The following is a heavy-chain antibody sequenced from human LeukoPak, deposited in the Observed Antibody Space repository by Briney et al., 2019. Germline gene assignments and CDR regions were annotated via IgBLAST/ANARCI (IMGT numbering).Heavy chain of an antibody. Sequence: SVKVSCKASGGTFSSYAISWVRQAPGQGLEWMGGIIPIFVTSNFAQKFQGRVTITADESTSTVYMELSSLRSEDTAVCYCARDQLAARASNWFDPWGQGTLVTVSS. J-gene: IGHJ5*02. V-gene: IGHV1-69*13. CDR3: ARDQLAARASNWFDP. CDR1: GGTFSSYA. D-gene: IGHD6-6*01. CDR2: IIPIFVTS.